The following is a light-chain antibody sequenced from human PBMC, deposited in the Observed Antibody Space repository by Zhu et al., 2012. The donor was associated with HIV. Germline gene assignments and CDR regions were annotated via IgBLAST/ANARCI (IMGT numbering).Light chain of an antibody. CDR3: QHYVPSPMYT. V-gene: IGKV3-20*01. J-gene: IGKJ2*01. CDR1: QTVSRNY. Sequence: EIVLMQSPGTLSLSPGERATLFCRASQTVSRNYLAWYQQKPGQAPRLLIYGASRRVTGIPDRFSGSGSGTDFTLTISRLEPEDFAVYYCQHYVPSPMYTFGQGTKLEIK. CDR2: GAS.